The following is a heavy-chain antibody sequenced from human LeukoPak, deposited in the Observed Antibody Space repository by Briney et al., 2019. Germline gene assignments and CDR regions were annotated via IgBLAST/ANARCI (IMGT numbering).Heavy chain of an antibody. V-gene: IGHV3-21*01. Sequence: GGSLRLSCAASGFTFDDYGMSWVRQAPGKGLEWVPSISSSSSYIYYADSVKGRFTISRDNAKNSLYLQMNSLRAEDTAVYYCAREAGYPMGAFDIWGQGTMVTVSS. CDR2: ISSSSSYI. CDR1: GFTFDDYG. D-gene: IGHD5-12*01. CDR3: AREAGYPMGAFDI. J-gene: IGHJ3*02.